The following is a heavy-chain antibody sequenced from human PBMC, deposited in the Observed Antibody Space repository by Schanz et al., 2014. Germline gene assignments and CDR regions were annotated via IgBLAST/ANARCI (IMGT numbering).Heavy chain of an antibody. D-gene: IGHD5-12*01. CDR3: ARDDGGGYNQSAY. V-gene: IGHV3-74*01. CDR1: GFTFSRYW. CDR2: LNFDETYT. Sequence: EVQLVESGGELIQPGGSLRLSCEASGFTFSRYWMHWVRQAPGKGLECVSRLNFDETYTSYADSVKGRFTISRDNAKSPVYLQMSSLRVEDTAVYYCARDDGGGYNQSAYWGQGALVTVSS. J-gene: IGHJ4*02.